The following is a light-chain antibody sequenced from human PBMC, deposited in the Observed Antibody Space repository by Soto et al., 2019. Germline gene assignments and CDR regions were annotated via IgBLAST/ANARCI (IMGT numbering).Light chain of an antibody. V-gene: IGLV1-51*01. Sequence: QSVLTQPPSVSGAPGQRVTISCTGSSSNIGAGHDVHWYQHLPGTAPKLLISDNNKRPSGIPDRFSGSKSGTSATLGITGLQTGDEADYYCGTWDSSLSAVVFGGGTKVTVL. CDR1: SSNIGAGHD. J-gene: IGLJ2*01. CDR2: DNN. CDR3: GTWDSSLSAVV.